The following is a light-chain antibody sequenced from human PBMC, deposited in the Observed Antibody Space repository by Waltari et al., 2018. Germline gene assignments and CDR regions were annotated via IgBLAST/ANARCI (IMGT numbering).Light chain of an antibody. CDR1: SRNVGGYNY. CDR2: NVN. CDR3: CSYAGGNTYV. Sequence: QSALTQPRSVSGSPGQSVTISCTGTSRNVGGYNYVFWYQHHTGKAPKLMLYNVNNRPSGVPDRFSGSKAANAASRTISGLQAEDEADYYCCSYAGGNTYVFGTGTKVTVL. J-gene: IGLJ1*01. V-gene: IGLV2-11*01.